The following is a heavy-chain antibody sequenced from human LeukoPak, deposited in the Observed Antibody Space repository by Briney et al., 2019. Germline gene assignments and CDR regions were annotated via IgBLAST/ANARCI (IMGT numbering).Heavy chain of an antibody. Sequence: GGSLRLSCAASGFTFSSYWMHWVRQAPGKGLVWVSRIKSDGSTNYADSVKGRFTISRDNSKNTVSLQMNSLSAEDTGVYYCARAPSEIGGYYPEYFRHWGQGTLVTVSS. CDR2: IKSDGST. CDR1: GFTFSSYW. J-gene: IGHJ1*01. D-gene: IGHD3-22*01. V-gene: IGHV3-74*01. CDR3: ARAPSEIGGYYPEYFRH.